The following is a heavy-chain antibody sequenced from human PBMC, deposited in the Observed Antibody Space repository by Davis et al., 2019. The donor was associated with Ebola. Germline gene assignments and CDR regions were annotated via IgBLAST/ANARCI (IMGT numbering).Heavy chain of an antibody. V-gene: IGHV4-61*08. CDR1: GGSVSSGGYY. J-gene: IGHJ4*02. Sequence: GSLRLSCTVSGGSVSSGGYYWNWIRQPPGKGLEWIGYIYYSGSTDYSPSLRGRVTISLDTSKNQFSLRLTSVTAADTAVYYCARMGYYTSSSAYSLVVSTLDSWGQGTLVTVSS. CDR2: IYYSGST. CDR3: ARMGYYTSSSAYSLVVSTLDS. D-gene: IGHD3-22*01.